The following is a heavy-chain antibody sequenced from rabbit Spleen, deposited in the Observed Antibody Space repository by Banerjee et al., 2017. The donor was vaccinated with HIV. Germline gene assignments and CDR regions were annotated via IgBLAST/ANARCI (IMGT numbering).Heavy chain of an antibody. CDR2: INTATGKP. Sequence: QSLEESGGGLVQPEGSLTLTCTASGFSFSSTYYMCWVRQAPGKGLEWIACINTATGKPVYASWAKGRFTISRASSTTVFLQMTSLTAADTATYFCARDLPDIIGWNFGFWGQGTLVTVS. V-gene: IGHV1S40*01. CDR3: ARDLPDIIGWNFGF. D-gene: IGHD1-1*01. J-gene: IGHJ4*01. CDR1: GFSFSSTYY.